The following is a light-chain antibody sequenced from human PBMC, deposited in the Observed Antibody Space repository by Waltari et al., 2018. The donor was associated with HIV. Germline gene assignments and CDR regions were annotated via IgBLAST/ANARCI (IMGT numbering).Light chain of an antibody. V-gene: IGLV2-8*01. Sequence: QSALTQPPSASGSPGQPVTISCTGTSSDVGGYKYVSWYQQHRAKAPKLMIYEVNKRPSGVPGRFSASKSGNTASLTVSGLQAEDDADYYCSSYAGSNNLVVFGGGTKLTVL. CDR1: SSDVGGYKY. CDR2: EVN. CDR3: SSYAGSNNLVV. J-gene: IGLJ2*01.